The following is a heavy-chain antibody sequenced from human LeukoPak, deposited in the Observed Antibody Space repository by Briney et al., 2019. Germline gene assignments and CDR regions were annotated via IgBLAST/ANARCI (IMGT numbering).Heavy chain of an antibody. J-gene: IGHJ5*02. CDR2: IWDDGNNK. CDR3: ARDSYQDYYGRFDP. V-gene: IGHV3-33*01. CDR1: GFSFSNHG. D-gene: IGHD3-10*01. Sequence: GGSLRLSCAASGFSFSNHGMHWVRQAPGKGLEWVAVIWDDGNNKRYASSVNGRFTISRDNSENTLYLQMNGLTAEDTAMYYCARDSYQDYYGRFDPWGQGTLVIVSS.